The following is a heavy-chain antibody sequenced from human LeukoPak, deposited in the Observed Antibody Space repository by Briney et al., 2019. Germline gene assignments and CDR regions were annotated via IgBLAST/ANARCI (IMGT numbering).Heavy chain of an antibody. Sequence: PGGPLRLSCAASXFTFGTYVMHWVRQAPGKGLEWVAAIRNDGSDENYADSVKGRFTISRDNSKNTLYLQMNSLGAEDTAVYYCARDLRDRSGRNYFDYWGQGTLVTVSS. J-gene: IGHJ4*02. CDR3: ARDLRDRSGRNYFDY. CDR2: IRNDGSDE. V-gene: IGHV3-33*01. CDR1: XFTFGTYV. D-gene: IGHD3-22*01.